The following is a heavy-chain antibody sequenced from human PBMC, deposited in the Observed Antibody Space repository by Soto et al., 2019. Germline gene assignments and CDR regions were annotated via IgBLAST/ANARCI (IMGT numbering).Heavy chain of an antibody. CDR1: AYSISSGYY. D-gene: IGHD3-22*01. J-gene: IGHJ3*02. CDR2: IYHSGST. V-gene: IGHV4-38-2*01. Sequence: SETLPLTCAVSAYSISSGYYWGWIRQPPGKELEWIGRIYHSGSTYYNPSLKSRVTISVDTSKNQFSLKLSSVTAADTAVYYCASAPESYYDSSGSDAFDIWGQGTMVTVS. CDR3: ASAPESYYDSSGSDAFDI.